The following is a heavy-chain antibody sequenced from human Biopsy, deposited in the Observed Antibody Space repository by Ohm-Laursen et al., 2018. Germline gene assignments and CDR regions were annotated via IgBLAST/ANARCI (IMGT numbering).Heavy chain of an antibody. CDR2: INRDSDTA. D-gene: IGHD3-16*01. CDR3: VKDRGGARASFHY. Sequence: SLRLSCTASGFIFDDYDMHWVRQAPGKGLEWVSRINRDSDTADYVDSVRGRFNISRDNARKTLFLQMNSLRPEDTALYYCVKDRGGARASFHYWGQGIRVTVSS. V-gene: IGHV3-9*01. CDR1: GFIFDDYD. J-gene: IGHJ4*02.